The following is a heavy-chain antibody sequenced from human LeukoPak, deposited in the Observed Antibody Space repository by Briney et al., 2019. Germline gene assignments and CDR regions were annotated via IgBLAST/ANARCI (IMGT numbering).Heavy chain of an antibody. J-gene: IGHJ4*02. CDR3: ASYNYYGSGSLFDY. V-gene: IGHV3-66*01. CDR1: GFTVSSNY. CDR2: IYSGGST. Sequence: QTGGSLRLSCAASGFTVSSNYMSWVRQAPGKGLEWVSVIYSGGSTYYADSVKGRFTISRDNSKNTLYLQMNSLRAEDTAVYYCASYNYYGSGSLFDYWGQGTLVTVSS. D-gene: IGHD3-10*01.